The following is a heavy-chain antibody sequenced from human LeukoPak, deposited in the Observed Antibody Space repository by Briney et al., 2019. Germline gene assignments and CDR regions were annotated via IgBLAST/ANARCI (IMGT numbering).Heavy chain of an antibody. V-gene: IGHV3-21*01. J-gene: IGHJ4*02. CDR3: AIQHDSSGYILWED. D-gene: IGHD3-22*01. CDR1: GFTFSSSA. CDR2: INNVGSHI. Sequence: PGGSLRLSCAASGFTFSSSAMNWVRQAPGKGLEWVSSINNVGSHIYYAGSVRGRFTISRDNAKNSLYLQMSSLRAEDTAVYYCAIQHDSSGYILWEDWGQGTLVTVSS.